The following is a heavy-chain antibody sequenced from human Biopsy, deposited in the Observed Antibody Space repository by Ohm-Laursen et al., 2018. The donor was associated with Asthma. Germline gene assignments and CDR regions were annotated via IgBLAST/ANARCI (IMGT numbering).Heavy chain of an antibody. Sequence: SVKVSCKASGGMFGNYAISWVRQAPGLGLEWMGGISPVFGSSNYAQRFQGRVTITADIFTRTVYMELSGLRSEDSAVYYCAREVSTVDYGYYYFAMDVWGQGTTVTVSS. CDR2: ISPVFGSS. V-gene: IGHV1-69*06. D-gene: IGHD4-17*01. CDR1: GGMFGNYA. J-gene: IGHJ6*02. CDR3: AREVSTVDYGYYYFAMDV.